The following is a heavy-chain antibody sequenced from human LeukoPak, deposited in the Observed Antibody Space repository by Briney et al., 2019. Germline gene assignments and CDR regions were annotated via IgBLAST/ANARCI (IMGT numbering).Heavy chain of an antibody. CDR1: GFTFSSYG. CDR2: IRYDGSDK. D-gene: IGHD6-13*01. CDR3: AKEGHDRSSFDY. Sequence: GGSLRLSCAASGFTFSSYGMHWVRQAPGKGLEWVAFIRYDGSDKYYADSVKGRFTISRDNSKNTLYLQMNSLRAEDTAVYYCAKEGHDRSSFDYWGQGTLVTVSS. J-gene: IGHJ4*02. V-gene: IGHV3-30*02.